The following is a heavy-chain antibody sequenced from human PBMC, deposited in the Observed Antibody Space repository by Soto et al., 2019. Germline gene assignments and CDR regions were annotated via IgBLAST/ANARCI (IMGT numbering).Heavy chain of an antibody. D-gene: IGHD2-2*01. CDR3: ARDQGVPADIYYYGMDV. CDR2: IWYDGSNK. V-gene: IGHV3-33*01. Sequence: GGSLRLSCAASGFTFSSYGMHWVRQAPGKGLEWVAVIWYDGSNKYYADSVKGRFTISRDNSKNTLYLQMNSLRAEDTAVYYCARDQGVPADIYYYGMDVWGQGTTVTVSS. CDR1: GFTFSSYG. J-gene: IGHJ6*02.